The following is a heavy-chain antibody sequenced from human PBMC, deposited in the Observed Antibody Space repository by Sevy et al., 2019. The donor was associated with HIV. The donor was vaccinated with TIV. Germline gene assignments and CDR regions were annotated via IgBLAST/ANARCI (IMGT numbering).Heavy chain of an antibody. V-gene: IGHV3-30-3*01. CDR3: ARDRYYYDSSGYLRRYFDY. J-gene: IGHJ4*02. Sequence: GGSLRLSCAASGFTFSSYAMHWVRQAPGKGLEWVAVISYDGSNKYYADSVKGRFTISRDNSKNTLYLQMNSLRAEDTAVYYCARDRYYYDSSGYLRRYFDYWGQGTLVTVST. CDR2: ISYDGSNK. D-gene: IGHD3-22*01. CDR1: GFTFSSYA.